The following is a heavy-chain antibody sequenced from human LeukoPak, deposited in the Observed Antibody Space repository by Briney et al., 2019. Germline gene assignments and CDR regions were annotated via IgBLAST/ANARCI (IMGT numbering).Heavy chain of an antibody. V-gene: IGHV4-4*07. D-gene: IGHD6-13*01. CDR3: ARSIAAAGTMGYFDY. Sequence: SETLSLTCTVSGGSISSYYWSWIRQPAGKGLEWIGRIYTSGSTNYNPSLKSRVTMSVDTSKNQFSLKLSSVTAADTAVYYCARSIAAAGTMGYFDYWAREPWSPSPQ. CDR2: IYTSGST. CDR1: GGSISSYY. J-gene: IGHJ4*02.